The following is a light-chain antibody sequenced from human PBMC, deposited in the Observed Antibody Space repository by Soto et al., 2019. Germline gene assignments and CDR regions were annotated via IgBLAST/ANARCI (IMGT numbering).Light chain of an antibody. V-gene: IGLV1-47*01. CDR2: KNN. Sequence: QSVLTQPPSASGTPRQRVTISCSGSSSNIGSNYVYWYQQLPGTAPKLLIYKNNQRPSGVPDRFSGSKSGTSASLAISGLRSEDEADYYCAVWDDSLSGYVFGVGTKVTVL. CDR1: SSNIGSNY. CDR3: AVWDDSLSGYV. J-gene: IGLJ1*01.